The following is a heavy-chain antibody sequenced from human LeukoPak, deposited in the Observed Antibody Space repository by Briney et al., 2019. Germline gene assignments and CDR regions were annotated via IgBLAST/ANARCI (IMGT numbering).Heavy chain of an antibody. Sequence: SETLSLTCAVYGGSFSGYYWSWIRQHPGKGLGWIGYIYYSGSTYYNPSLKSRVTISVDTSKNQFSLKLSSVTAADTAVYYCARGWDGESADYWGQGTLVTVSS. CDR3: ARGWDGESADY. D-gene: IGHD3-10*01. J-gene: IGHJ4*02. CDR1: GGSFSGYY. CDR2: IYYSGST. V-gene: IGHV4-34*01.